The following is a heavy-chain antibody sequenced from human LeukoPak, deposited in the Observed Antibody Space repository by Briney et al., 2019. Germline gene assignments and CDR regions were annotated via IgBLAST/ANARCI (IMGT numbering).Heavy chain of an antibody. J-gene: IGHJ6*02. V-gene: IGHV1-18*01. D-gene: IGHD3-22*01. CDR3: ARSGCYYDSSGYYPDYYYYYGMDV. Sequence: GASVKVSCKASGYTFTSYGISWVRQAPGQGLEWMGWISAYNGNTNYAQKLQGRVTMTTDTSTSTAYMELRSLRSDDTAVYYCARSGCYYDSSGYYPDYYYYYGMDVWGQGTTVTVSS. CDR1: GYTFTSYG. CDR2: ISAYNGNT.